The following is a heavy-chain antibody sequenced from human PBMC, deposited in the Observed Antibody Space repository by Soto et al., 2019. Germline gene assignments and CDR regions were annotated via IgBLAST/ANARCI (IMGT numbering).Heavy chain of an antibody. CDR3: ARIRYFDWVFDY. D-gene: IGHD3-9*01. CDR2: IYWDDDK. V-gene: IGHV2-5*02. CDR1: GFSLSTSGVG. Sequence: QITLKESGPTLVNPTQPLTLTCTFSGFSLSTSGVGVGWIRQPPGKALEWLALIYWDDDKRYSPSLKSRLTITKDTSKNQVVLTMTNMDPVDTATYYCARIRYFDWVFDYWGQGTLVTVSS. J-gene: IGHJ4*02.